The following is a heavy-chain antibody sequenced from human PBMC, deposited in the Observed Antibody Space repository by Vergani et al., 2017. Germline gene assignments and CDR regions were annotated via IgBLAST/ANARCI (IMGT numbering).Heavy chain of an antibody. D-gene: IGHD6-6*01. CDR3: ARDSSSSLDY. J-gene: IGHJ4*02. Sequence: QLQLQESGPGLVKPSETLSLTCTVSGGSISSSSYYWGWIRQPPGKGLEWIGSIYYSGSTYYNPSLKSRVTISVDTSKNQFSLKVSSVTAADTAVYYCARDSSSSLDYWGQGTLVTVSS. CDR1: GGSISSSSYY. CDR2: IYYSGST. V-gene: IGHV4-39*07.